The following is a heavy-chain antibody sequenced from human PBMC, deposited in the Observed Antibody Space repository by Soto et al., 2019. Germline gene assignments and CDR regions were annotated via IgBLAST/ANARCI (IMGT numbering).Heavy chain of an antibody. CDR2: IYYSGST. J-gene: IGHJ4*02. V-gene: IGHV4-30-4*01. CDR1: GGSISSGDYY. D-gene: IGHD3-22*01. CDR3: ARASFTYYYDSSGPYYFDY. Sequence: PSETLSLTCTVSGGSISSGDYYWSWIRQPPGKGLEWIGYIYYSGSTHYNPSLKSRVTISVDTSKNQFSLKLSSVTAADTAVYYCARASFTYYYDSSGPYYFDYWGQGTLVTVSS.